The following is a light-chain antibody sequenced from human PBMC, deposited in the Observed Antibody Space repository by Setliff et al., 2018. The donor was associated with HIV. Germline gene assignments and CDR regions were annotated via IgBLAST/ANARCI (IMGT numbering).Light chain of an antibody. V-gene: IGLV2-14*03. CDR2: DVS. Sequence: QSVLTQPASESGSPGQSITISCSGTSSDVGGYNYVSWYQQHPGKAPKLMIYDVSNRPSGVSNRFSGSKSGNTASLTISGLQAEDEADYYCTSYSSNTTLGIFGTGTKVTVL. J-gene: IGLJ1*01. CDR3: TSYSSNTTLGI. CDR1: SSDVGGYNY.